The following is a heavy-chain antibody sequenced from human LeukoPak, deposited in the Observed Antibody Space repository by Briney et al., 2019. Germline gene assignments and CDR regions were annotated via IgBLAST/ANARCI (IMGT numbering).Heavy chain of an antibody. D-gene: IGHD6-19*01. CDR3: ASDTIAVAGEGAFDI. CDR1: GGTFSSYA. CDR2: IIPIFGTA. J-gene: IGHJ3*02. Sequence: GASVKVSCKASGGTFSSYAISWVRQAPGQGLERMGGIIPIFGTANYAQKFQGRVTITADKSTSTAYMELSSLRSEDTAVYYCASDTIAVAGEGAFDIWGQGTMVTVSS. V-gene: IGHV1-69*06.